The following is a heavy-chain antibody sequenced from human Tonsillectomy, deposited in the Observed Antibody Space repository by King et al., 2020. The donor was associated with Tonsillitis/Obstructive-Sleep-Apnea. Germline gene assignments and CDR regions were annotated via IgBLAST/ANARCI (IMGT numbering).Heavy chain of an antibody. CDR3: ARDPLLGTGDTYFDY. CDR2: IDYSGFT. J-gene: IGHJ4*02. V-gene: IGHV4-59*01. Sequence: QLQESGPGLVKPSETLSLSCTVSGGSISSYYWSWNRQPPGKGLEWIGYIDYSGFTNCNPSLKSRVTISVDTSKNQFSLKLSSVTAADTAVYYCARDPLLGTGDTYFDYWGQGTLVTVAS. CDR1: GGSISSYY. D-gene: IGHD3/OR15-3a*01.